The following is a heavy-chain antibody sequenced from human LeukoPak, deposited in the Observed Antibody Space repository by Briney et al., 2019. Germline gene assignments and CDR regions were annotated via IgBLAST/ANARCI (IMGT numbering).Heavy chain of an antibody. CDR1: GFPFSSYV. CDR2: IWFDGGKI. CDR3: VRDFTNIRGGGYFDN. J-gene: IGHJ4*02. D-gene: IGHD2/OR15-2a*01. V-gene: IGHV3-33*01. Sequence: GRSLRLSCAASGFPFSSYVMHWLRQAPGKGLEWVAVIWFDGGKIYYADSVKGRFTISRDNSKNTLYLQMNSLRAEDSAVYHCVRDFTNIRGGGYFDNWGQGTLVTVSS.